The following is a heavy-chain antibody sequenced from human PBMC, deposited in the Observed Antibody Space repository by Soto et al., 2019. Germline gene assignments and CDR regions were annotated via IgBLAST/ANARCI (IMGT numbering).Heavy chain of an antibody. CDR3: AKDPVAYCGGDCRTFDY. D-gene: IGHD2-21*02. J-gene: IGHJ4*02. CDR1: GFTFSSYA. V-gene: IGHV3-30-3*01. CDR2: ISYDGSNK. Sequence: QVQLVESGGGVVQPGRSLKLSCAASGFTFSSYAMHWVRQAPGKGLEWVAVISYDGSNKYYADSVKGRFTISRDNSKNTLYLQMNGRRAEDTAVYYCAKDPVAYCGGDCRTFDYRAQGTLVTVSS.